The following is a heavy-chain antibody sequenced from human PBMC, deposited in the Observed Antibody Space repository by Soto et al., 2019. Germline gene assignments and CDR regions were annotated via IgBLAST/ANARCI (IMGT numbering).Heavy chain of an antibody. V-gene: IGHV3-30-3*01. D-gene: IGHD1-26*01. Sequence: QVQLVESGGGVVQPGRSLRLSCAASGFTFSSYAMHWVRQAPGKGLEWVAVISYDGSNKYYADSVKGRFTISRDNSKNTLYLQMNSLRAEDTAVYYCARDLGGSYYIDYWGQGTLLTVSS. CDR1: GFTFSSYA. CDR3: ARDLGGSYYIDY. J-gene: IGHJ4*02. CDR2: ISYDGSNK.